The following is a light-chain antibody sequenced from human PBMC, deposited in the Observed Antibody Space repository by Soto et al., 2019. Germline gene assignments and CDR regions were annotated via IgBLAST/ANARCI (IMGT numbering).Light chain of an antibody. J-gene: IGLJ3*02. CDR1: NSDIGNYNY. Sequence: QSALTQPRSVPGSPGQSVTISCTGTNSDIGNYNYVSWYQQHPGKAPKVMIYDVSKRPSGVPDRFSGSKSGNTASLTISGLQAEDEADYYCCSYPGSHTWVFGGGTKLTVL. V-gene: IGLV2-11*01. CDR3: CSYPGSHTWV. CDR2: DVS.